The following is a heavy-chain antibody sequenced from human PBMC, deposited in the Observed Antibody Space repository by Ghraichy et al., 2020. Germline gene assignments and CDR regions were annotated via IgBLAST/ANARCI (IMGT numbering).Heavy chain of an antibody. CDR2: IYYSGST. CDR1: GGSISSYY. V-gene: IGHV4-59*01. J-gene: IGHJ5*02. Sequence: SETLSLTCTVSGGSISSYYWSWIRQPPGKGLEWIGYIYYSGSTNYNPSLKSRVTISVDTSKNQFSLKLSSVTAADTAVYYCARAHVTMVRGVMRAKNNWFDPWGQGTLVTVSS. CDR3: ARAHVTMVRGVMRAKNNWFDP. D-gene: IGHD3-10*01.